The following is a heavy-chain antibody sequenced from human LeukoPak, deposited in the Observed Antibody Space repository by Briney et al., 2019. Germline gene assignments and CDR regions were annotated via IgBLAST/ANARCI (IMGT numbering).Heavy chain of an antibody. CDR1: GFTFSSYA. Sequence: GGSLRLSCAASGFTFSSYAMHWVRQAPGKGLEWVAVISYDGSNKYYADSVKGRFTISRDNAKNSLYLQMNSLRAEDTAVYYCAREEGIDGSGYYYVLGNWGQGTLVTVSS. CDR3: AREEGIDGSGYYYVLGN. J-gene: IGHJ4*02. CDR2: ISYDGSNK. V-gene: IGHV3-30-3*01. D-gene: IGHD3-22*01.